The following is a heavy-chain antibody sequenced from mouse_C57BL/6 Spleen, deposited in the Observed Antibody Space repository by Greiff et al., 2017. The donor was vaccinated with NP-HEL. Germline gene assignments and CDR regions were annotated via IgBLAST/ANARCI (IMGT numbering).Heavy chain of an antibody. CDR2: ISSGGDYI. Sequence: EVQLVESGEGLVKPGGSLKLSCAASGFTFSSYAMSWVRQTPEKRLEWVAYISSGGDYIYYADTVKGRFTISRDNARNTLYLQMSSLKSEDTAMYYCTRDPPYGNYEGPDGYFDVWGTGTTVTVSS. V-gene: IGHV5-9-1*02. D-gene: IGHD2-1*01. J-gene: IGHJ1*03. CDR1: GFTFSSYA. CDR3: TRDPPYGNYEGPDGYFDV.